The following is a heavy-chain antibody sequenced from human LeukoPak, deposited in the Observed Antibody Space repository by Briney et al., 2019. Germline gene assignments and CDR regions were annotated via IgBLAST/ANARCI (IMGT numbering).Heavy chain of an antibody. V-gene: IGHV4-39*01. CDR1: GXSISRSSYY. Sequence: PSETLSLTCTVSGXSISRSSYYWGWIRQPPGKGLEWIGSIYDSESTYYNPSLKSRVTISVDTSKNQFSLKLSSVTAADSAVYYCARGYGRSYSSSFYVGNWFDPWGQGTLVTVSS. D-gene: IGHD6-13*01. CDR3: ARGYGRSYSSSFYVGNWFDP. J-gene: IGHJ5*02. CDR2: IYDSEST.